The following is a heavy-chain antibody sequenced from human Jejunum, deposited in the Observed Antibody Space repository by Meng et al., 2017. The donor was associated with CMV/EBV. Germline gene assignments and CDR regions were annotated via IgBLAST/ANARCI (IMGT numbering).Heavy chain of an antibody. CDR3: VRDGYRIVRPDAFDI. CDR1: GFTFSDYG. D-gene: IGHD2/OR15-2a*01. V-gene: IGHV3-33*07. Sequence: GFTFSDYGMYWVRQAPGQGLEWVAFIRYDGSTQFYADCVKGRFTISRDNSRNTLYLQMNSLRAEDTAVYYCVRDGYRIVRPDAFDIWGQGTVVTVSS. CDR2: IRYDGSTQ. J-gene: IGHJ3*02.